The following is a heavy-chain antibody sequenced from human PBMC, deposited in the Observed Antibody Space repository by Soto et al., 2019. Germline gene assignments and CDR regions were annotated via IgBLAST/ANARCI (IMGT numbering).Heavy chain of an antibody. J-gene: IGHJ6*02. CDR3: ARGHSSSPTYYYGMDV. CDR1: GYTFTIYG. CDR2: IIPIFGTA. V-gene: IGHV1-69*13. D-gene: IGHD6-6*01. Sequence: ASVKVSCKASGYTFTIYGISWVRQAPGQGLEWMGGIIPIFGTANYAQKFQGRVTITADESTSTAYMELSSLRSEDTAVYYCARGHSSSPTYYYGMDVWGQGTTVTVSS.